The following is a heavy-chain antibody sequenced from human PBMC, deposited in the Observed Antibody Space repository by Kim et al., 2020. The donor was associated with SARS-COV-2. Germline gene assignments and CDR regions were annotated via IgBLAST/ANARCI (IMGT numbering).Heavy chain of an antibody. CDR3: AKESYYYDSSGYTQFDP. CDR1: GFTFSSYA. V-gene: IGHV3-23*01. Sequence: GGSLRLSCAASGFTFSSYAMSWVRQAPGKGLEWVSAISGSGGSTYYADSVKGRFTISRDNSKNTLYLQMNSLRAEDTAVYYCAKESYYYDSSGYTQFDPWGQGTLVTVSS. J-gene: IGHJ5*02. D-gene: IGHD3-22*01. CDR2: ISGSGGST.